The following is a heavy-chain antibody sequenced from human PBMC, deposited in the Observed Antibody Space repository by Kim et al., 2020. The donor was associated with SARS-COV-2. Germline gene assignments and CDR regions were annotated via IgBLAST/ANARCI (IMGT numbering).Heavy chain of an antibody. D-gene: IGHD6-19*01. CDR3: AGGIAVAATFYYYYMDV. CDR1: GGSISSYY. V-gene: IGHV4-59*01. Sequence: SETLSLTCTVSGGSISSYYWSWIRQPPGKGLEWIGYIYYSGSTNYNPSLKSRVTISVDTSKNQFSLKLSSVTAADTAVYYCAGGIAVAATFYYYYMDVWG. J-gene: IGHJ6*03. CDR2: IYYSGST.